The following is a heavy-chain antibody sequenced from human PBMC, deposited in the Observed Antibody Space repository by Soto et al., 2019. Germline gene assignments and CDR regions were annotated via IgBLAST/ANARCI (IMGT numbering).Heavy chain of an antibody. CDR2: IYPGDSDT. D-gene: IGHD1-26*01. CDR3: ARPVGATTTYYYYGMDV. V-gene: IGHV5-51*01. CDR1: GYSFTSYW. Sequence: GESLKISCKGSGYSFTSYWIGWVRQMPGKGLEWMGIIYPGDSDTRYSPSFQGQVTISADKSISTAYLQWSSLKASDTAMYYCARPVGATTTYYYYGMDVWGQGTTVTVSS. J-gene: IGHJ6*02.